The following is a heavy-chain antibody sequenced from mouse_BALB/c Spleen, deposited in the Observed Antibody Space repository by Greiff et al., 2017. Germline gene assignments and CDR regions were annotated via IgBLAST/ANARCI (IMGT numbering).Heavy chain of an antibody. CDR1: GFTFSSYG. J-gene: IGHJ2*01. CDR3: ARLALLRSYYFDY. V-gene: IGHV5-6*01. Sequence: EVQLVESGGDLVKPGGSLKLSCAASGFTFSSYGMSWVRQTPDKRLEWVATISSGGSYTYYPDSVKGRFTISRDNAKNTLYLQMSSLKSEDTAMYYCARLALLRSYYFDYWGQGTTLTVSS. CDR2: ISSGGSYT. D-gene: IGHD1-1*01.